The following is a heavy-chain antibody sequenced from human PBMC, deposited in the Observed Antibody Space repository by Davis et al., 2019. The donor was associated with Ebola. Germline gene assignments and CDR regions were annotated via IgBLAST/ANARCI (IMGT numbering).Heavy chain of an antibody. CDR2: FDPEDGET. CDR1: GYTLRDLS. D-gene: IGHD2-2*01. Sequence: ASVKVSCKVSGYTLRDLSMYWVRQAPGKGLEWLGGFDPEDGETIYAQKFQGRVTMTEDTSTDTAYMELSSLRSEDTAVYYCATDQRYQLISNHYYYAMDVWGQGTTVTVSS. J-gene: IGHJ6*02. CDR3: ATDQRYQLISNHYYYAMDV. V-gene: IGHV1-24*01.